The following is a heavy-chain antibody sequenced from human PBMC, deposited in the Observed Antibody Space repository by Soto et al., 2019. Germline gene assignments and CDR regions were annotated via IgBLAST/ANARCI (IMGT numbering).Heavy chain of an antibody. Sequence: SSETLSLTCAVAGGSISDNWWSWVRQAPGKGLEWIGEIYHSGTTYYNPSLKGRVIILVDKSTSQISLTLSSVTAADTAVYYCASLLAVAGEGGYFSYWGQGTLVTVSS. D-gene: IGHD6-19*01. J-gene: IGHJ4*02. CDR1: GGSISDNW. CDR2: IYHSGTT. CDR3: ASLLAVAGEGGYFSY. V-gene: IGHV4-4*02.